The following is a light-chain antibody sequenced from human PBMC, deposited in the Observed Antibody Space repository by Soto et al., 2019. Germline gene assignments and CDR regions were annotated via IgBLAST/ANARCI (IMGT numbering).Light chain of an antibody. CDR3: QTWGTGIWV. CDR1: SGHSSYA. Sequence: QSVLTQSPSASASLGASVKLTCTLSSGHSSYAIAWHQQQPEKGPRYLMKLNSDGSHSKGDGIPDRFSGSSSGAERYLPISSLQSEDEADYSCQTWGTGIWVFGGGTKLTVL. J-gene: IGLJ3*02. CDR2: LNSDGSH. V-gene: IGLV4-69*01.